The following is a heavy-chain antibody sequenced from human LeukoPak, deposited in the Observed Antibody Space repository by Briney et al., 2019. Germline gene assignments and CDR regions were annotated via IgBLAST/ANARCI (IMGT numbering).Heavy chain of an antibody. V-gene: IGHV1-18*01. Sequence: GASVKVSCKASGYTFNTYGIIWVRQAPGQGLEWMGWISPYNGNTNYAQKPQGRVTMTTDTSTSTAYMELRSLRSDDTAVYYCARGRDSFDFWGQGALVTVSS. D-gene: IGHD3-22*01. CDR3: ARGRDSFDF. CDR1: GYTFNTYG. J-gene: IGHJ4*02. CDR2: ISPYNGNT.